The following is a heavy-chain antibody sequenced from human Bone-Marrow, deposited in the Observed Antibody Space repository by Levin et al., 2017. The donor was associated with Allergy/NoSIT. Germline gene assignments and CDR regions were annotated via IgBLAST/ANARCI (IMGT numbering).Heavy chain of an antibody. Sequence: HPGGSLRLSCAASGFSFKIYWMSWFRQAPGKGLELVANIKEDGSGTYYMDSVRGRFTISRDNAKDALYLQMNSLRIEDTAIYYCTRALLRWFDKAADSWGQGTLVTVSS. CDR2: IKEDGSGT. D-gene: IGHD4-23*01. CDR3: TRALLRWFDKAADS. V-gene: IGHV3-7*01. J-gene: IGHJ5*01. CDR1: GFSFKIYW.